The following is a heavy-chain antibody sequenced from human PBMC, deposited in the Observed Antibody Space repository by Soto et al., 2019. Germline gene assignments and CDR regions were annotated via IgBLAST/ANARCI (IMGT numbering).Heavy chain of an antibody. CDR1: GGSVRTGSYD. CDR2: IFFTGSA. V-gene: IGHV4-61*01. CDR3: ARDGHGMDV. Sequence: SETLSLTCTVSGGSVRTGSYDWAWIRQPPGQGLEWIGKIFFTGSAHYNPSLNNRVTMSVDTSKNQFSLTVTSVTAADTAIYYCARDGHGMDVWGQGTTVTVSS. J-gene: IGHJ6*02.